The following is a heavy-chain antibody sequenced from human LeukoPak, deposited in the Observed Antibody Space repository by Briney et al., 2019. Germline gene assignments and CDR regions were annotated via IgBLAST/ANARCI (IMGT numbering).Heavy chain of an antibody. CDR3: ARGVGSSGGYYYYYYMDV. V-gene: IGHV4-61*02. J-gene: IGHJ6*03. CDR2: IYTSGST. CDR1: GGSISSGSYY. D-gene: IGHD2-15*01. Sequence: PSQTLSLTCTVSGGSISSGSYYWSWIRQPAGKGLEWIGRIYTSGSTNYNPSLKSRVTISVDTSKNQFSLKLSSVTAADTAVYYCARGVGSSGGYYYYYYMDVWGKGTTVTIS.